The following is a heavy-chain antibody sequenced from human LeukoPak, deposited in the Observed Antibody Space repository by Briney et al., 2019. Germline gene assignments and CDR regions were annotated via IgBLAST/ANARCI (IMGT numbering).Heavy chain of an antibody. V-gene: IGHV3-21*01. J-gene: IGHJ4*02. CDR1: GFTFSSYS. Sequence: GGSLRLSCAASGFTFSSYSMNWVRQAPGKGLEWVSSISSSSSYIYYADSVKGRFTIPRDNAKNSLYLQMNSLRAEDTAVYYCARGGSNRITIFGVVPYDYWGQGTLVTVSS. CDR3: ARGGSNRITIFGVVPYDY. CDR2: ISSSSSYI. D-gene: IGHD3-3*01.